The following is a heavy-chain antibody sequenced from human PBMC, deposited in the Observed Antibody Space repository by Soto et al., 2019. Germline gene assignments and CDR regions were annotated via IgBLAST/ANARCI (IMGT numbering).Heavy chain of an antibody. Sequence: VQLLESGGGLVQPGGSLRLSCAASGFTFSNYAMSWVRQAPGMALEWVSSINIVGGNTNYADSVRGRFTMSRDDSKNTVFLQMNSLRAEDTAIYYCTKNYYFDSWGQGTLITVSS. V-gene: IGHV3-23*01. J-gene: IGHJ4*02. CDR1: GFTFSNYA. CDR2: INIVGGNT. CDR3: TKNYYFDS.